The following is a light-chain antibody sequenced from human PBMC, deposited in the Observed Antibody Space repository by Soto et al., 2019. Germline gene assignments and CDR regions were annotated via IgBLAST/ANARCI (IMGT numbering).Light chain of an antibody. CDR1: QDISKY. J-gene: IGKJ1*01. V-gene: IGKV1-33*01. CDR2: DAS. CDR3: QQYNSYST. Sequence: MKMNQSPSSLSASVNEGVTITCQASQDISKYLNWYQHKPGNAPKLLIYDASNVETGVPSRFSGSGSGTEFTLTISSLQPEDFASYYCQQYNSYSTFGQGGKVDIK.